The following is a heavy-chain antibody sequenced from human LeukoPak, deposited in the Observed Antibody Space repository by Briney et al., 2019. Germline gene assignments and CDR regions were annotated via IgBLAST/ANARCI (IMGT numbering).Heavy chain of an antibody. CDR2: ISWNSGSI. J-gene: IGHJ4*02. CDR3: AKGDSSSWYADFVDY. CDR1: GFTFDDYA. V-gene: IGHV3-9*01. Sequence: PGRSLRLSCAASGFTFDDYAMHWVRQAPGKGLEWVSGISWNSGSIGYADSVKGRFTISRDNAKNSLYLQMNSLRAEDTALYYCAKGDSSSWYADFVDYWGQGTLVTVSS. D-gene: IGHD6-13*01.